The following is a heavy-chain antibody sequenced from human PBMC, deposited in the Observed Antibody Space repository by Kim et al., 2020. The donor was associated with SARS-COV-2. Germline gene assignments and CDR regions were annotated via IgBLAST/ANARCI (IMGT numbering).Heavy chain of an antibody. J-gene: IGHJ4*02. Sequence: GGSLRLSCAASGFTFSSYSMNWVRQAPGKGLEWVSSISSSSSYIYYADSVKGRFTISRDNAKNSLYLQMNSLRAEDTAVYYCARMPYCSGGSCYYFDYWGQGTLVTVSS. CDR2: ISSSSSYI. D-gene: IGHD2-15*01. CDR3: ARMPYCSGGSCYYFDY. CDR1: GFTFSSYS. V-gene: IGHV3-21*01.